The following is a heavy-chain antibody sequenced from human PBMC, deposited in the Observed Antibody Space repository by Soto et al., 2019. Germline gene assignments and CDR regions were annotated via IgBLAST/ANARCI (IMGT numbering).Heavy chain of an antibody. V-gene: IGHV3-53*01. CDR1: GFTVSSNY. Sequence: GSLRLSCAASGFTVSSNYMIGVRQAPGKGLEWVSFIYSGGSTYYADSVKGRFTISRDNSKNTLYLQMNSLRAEDTAVYYCARGGSYGIPRNWGQGTLVTVSS. CDR3: ARGGSYGIPRN. J-gene: IGHJ4*02. D-gene: IGHD1-26*01. CDR2: IYSGGST.